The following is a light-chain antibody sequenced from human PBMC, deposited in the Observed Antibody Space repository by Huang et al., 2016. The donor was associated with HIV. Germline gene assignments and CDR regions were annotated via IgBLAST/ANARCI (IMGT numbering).Light chain of an antibody. CDR1: QGVFSN. J-gene: IGKJ1*01. V-gene: IGKV3-15*01. CDR3: QQYNNWPRGG. CDR2: GAS. Sequence: IVMTQSPATMSVSPGERATLSCRASQGVFSNLAWYQQKPGQAPRLLIYGASTRATGVPARFSGSGSGTEFTLTISSLQSEDFAVDYCQQYNNWPRGGFGQGTRVDIK.